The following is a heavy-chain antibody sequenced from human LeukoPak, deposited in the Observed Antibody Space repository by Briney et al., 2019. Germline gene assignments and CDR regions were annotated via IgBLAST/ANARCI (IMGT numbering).Heavy chain of an antibody. D-gene: IGHD3-10*01. J-gene: IGHJ6*04. CDR2: ISSRSSYI. V-gene: IGHV3-21*01. Sequence: GGCLRLSCAASGFNFDTYSMNWVRQAPGKGLEWVSFISSRSSYIYYADSVKGRFTISRDKAKNSLYLQMDSLRAEDTAVYYCARPYGSGSYSAPQYYFGLDVWGKGTTVIVSS. CDR3: ARPYGSGSYSAPQYYFGLDV. CDR1: GFNFDTYS.